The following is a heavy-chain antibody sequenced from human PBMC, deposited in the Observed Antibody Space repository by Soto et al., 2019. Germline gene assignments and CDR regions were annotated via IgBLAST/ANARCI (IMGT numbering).Heavy chain of an antibody. J-gene: IGHJ6*02. D-gene: IGHD6-13*01. CDR2: IYTSGST. Sequence: PSETLSLTCTVSGGSISSYYWSWIRQPAGKGLEWIGRIYTSGSTNYNPSLKSRVTMSVDTSKNQFSLKLSSVTAADTAVYYCARDHGRPYSSSSYYYYGMDVWGQGTTVTVSS. V-gene: IGHV4-4*07. CDR3: ARDHGRPYSSSSYYYYGMDV. CDR1: GGSISSYY.